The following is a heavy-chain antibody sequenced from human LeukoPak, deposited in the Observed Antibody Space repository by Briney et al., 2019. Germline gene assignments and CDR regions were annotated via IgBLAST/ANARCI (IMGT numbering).Heavy chain of an antibody. CDR3: ARTGHGVWFDFDS. CDR2: IYYSGST. D-gene: IGHD2-8*01. V-gene: IGHV4-39*02. Sequence: SETLSLTCTVSGDSISSSTYYWGWIRQPPGKGLEWIGSIYYSGSTYYNPSLKSRVTISVDTSKNHFSLKLSSVTAADTAVYYCARTGHGVWFDFDSWGQGTLVTVSS. J-gene: IGHJ4*02. CDR1: GDSISSSTYY.